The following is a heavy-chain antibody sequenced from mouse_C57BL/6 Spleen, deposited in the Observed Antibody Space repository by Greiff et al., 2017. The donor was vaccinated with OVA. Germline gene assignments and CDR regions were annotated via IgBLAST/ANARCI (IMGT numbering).Heavy chain of an antibody. V-gene: IGHV5-16*01. CDR2: INYDGSST. CDR1: GFTFSDYY. CDR3: ARGPYDGYFYFDY. Sequence: EVKVVESEGGLVQPGSSMKLSCTASGFTFSDYYMAWVRQVPEKGLEWVANINYDGSSTYYLDSLKSRFIISRDNAKNILYLQMSSLKSEDTATYYCARGPYDGYFYFDYWGQGTTLTVSS. D-gene: IGHD2-3*01. J-gene: IGHJ2*01.